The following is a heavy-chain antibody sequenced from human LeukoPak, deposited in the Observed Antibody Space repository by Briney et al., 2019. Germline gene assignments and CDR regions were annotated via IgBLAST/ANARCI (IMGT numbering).Heavy chain of an antibody. D-gene: IGHD6-19*01. V-gene: IGHV3-23*01. CDR1: GFTFSNYA. J-gene: IGHJ4*02. CDR2: ISGNGVDT. CDR3: AKLYSSGRYYFDY. Sequence: GGSLRLSCAASGFTFSNYAMSWVRQAPGKGLEWVSTISGNGVDTYYTDSVQGRFTISRDNPKNTLYLQMNSLRVEDTAVYYCAKLYSSGRYYFDYWGQGTLVTVSS.